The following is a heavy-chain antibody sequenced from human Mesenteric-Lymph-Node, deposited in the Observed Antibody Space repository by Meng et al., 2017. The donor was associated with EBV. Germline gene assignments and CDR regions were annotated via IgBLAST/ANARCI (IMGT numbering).Heavy chain of an antibody. CDR1: GGSFSGYY. D-gene: IGHD3-3*01. CDR2: INHSGST. CDR3: ARGYAGYYGKLFDY. Sequence: WVAGMLMPSETLSLTCAVYGGSFSGYYWTWIRQPPGRGLEWIGEINHSGSTNHNPSLKSRVTISADTSKDQFSLKLSSVTAADTAVYYCARGYAGYYGKLFDYWGQGTLVTVSS. V-gene: IGHV4-34*01. J-gene: IGHJ4*02.